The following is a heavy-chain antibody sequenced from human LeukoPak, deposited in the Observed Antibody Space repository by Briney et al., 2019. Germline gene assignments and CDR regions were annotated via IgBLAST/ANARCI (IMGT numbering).Heavy chain of an antibody. J-gene: IGHJ4*02. CDR1: GGSISSGGYY. CDR2: IFHSGTT. Sequence: SQTLSLTCTVSGGSISSGGYYWSWIRQPPGKGLEWIGGIFHSGTTYYNPSLKSRVTMSVDTSKNQFSLKLSSVTAADTAVYFCARDFLQGVRGNTGGSFDYWGQGTLVTVSS. D-gene: IGHD3-10*01. V-gene: IGHV4-39*07. CDR3: ARDFLQGVRGNTGGSFDY.